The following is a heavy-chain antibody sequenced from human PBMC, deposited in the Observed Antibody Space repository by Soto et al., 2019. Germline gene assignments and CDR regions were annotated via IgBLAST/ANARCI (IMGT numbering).Heavy chain of an antibody. CDR2: IYYSGST. D-gene: IGHD3-22*01. Sequence: SLTCPVSGGSISSGDYYWSWIRQPPGKGLEWIGYIYYSGSTYYNPSRKSRVTISVATSMHQFSLKLSSVTAADTAVYYCARDSPSYYDSSGSWDYGMDVWGQGTTVTVSS. J-gene: IGHJ6*02. V-gene: IGHV4-30-4*01. CDR3: ARDSPSYYDSSGSWDYGMDV. CDR1: GGSISSGDYY.